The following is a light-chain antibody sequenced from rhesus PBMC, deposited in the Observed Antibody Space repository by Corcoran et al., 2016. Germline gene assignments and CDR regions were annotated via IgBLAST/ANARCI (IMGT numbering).Light chain of an antibody. CDR3: QQYKNWRT. J-gene: IGKJ1*01. CDR2: YAT. Sequence: EIVMTQSPATLSLSPGERATLSCRASQSVSSNLAWYHQKPGQAPRLLIYYATNRATVIPDRFSGSGSGTVFTLTISSLEPEEVGIYYCQQYKNWRTFGQGTKVEIK. V-gene: IGKV3-35*01. CDR1: QSVSSN.